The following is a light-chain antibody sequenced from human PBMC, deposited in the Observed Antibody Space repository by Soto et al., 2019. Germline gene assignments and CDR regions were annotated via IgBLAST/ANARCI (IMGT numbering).Light chain of an antibody. J-gene: IGKJ5*01. CDR3: QQFNIYPIT. Sequence: AIQVTQSPSSLSASVGDRVTITCRASQDIRGALAWYQQKPGKAPKLLIYDVSTVQSGVPSRFSGRGSGTEFTLTITSLQPEDFATYSGQQFNIYPITFGQGTRLDI. V-gene: IGKV1-13*02. CDR2: DVS. CDR1: QDIRGA.